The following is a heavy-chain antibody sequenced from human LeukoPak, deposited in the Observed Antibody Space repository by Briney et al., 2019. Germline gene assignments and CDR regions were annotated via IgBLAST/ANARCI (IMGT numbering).Heavy chain of an antibody. V-gene: IGHV4-39*07. J-gene: IGHJ4*02. CDR1: GGSISSSSYY. Sequence: SETLSLTCTVSGGSISSSSYYWGWIRQPPGKGLEWIGSIYYSGSTYYNPSLKSRVTISVDTSKNQFSLKLSSVTAADTAVYYCARDFREWFGELLLYYFDYWGQGTLATVSS. D-gene: IGHD3-10*01. CDR3: ARDFREWFGELLLYYFDY. CDR2: IYYSGST.